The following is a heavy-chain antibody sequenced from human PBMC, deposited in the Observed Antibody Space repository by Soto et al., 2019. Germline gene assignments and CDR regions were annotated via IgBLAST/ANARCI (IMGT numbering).Heavy chain of an antibody. Sequence: VQLLESGGGLVRPGGSLRLSCAVSGFTFGSYPMSWVRQAPGRGLEWVSVISASGYNTYYADSVEGRFTISRDNFKNTLYLQMNSLGGDAMSVYYCAQIGGRGWNDRSSNWFDPWGQGTLVTVPS. CDR1: GFTFGSYP. D-gene: IGHD1-1*01. J-gene: IGHJ5*02. V-gene: IGHV3-23*01. CDR3: AQIGGRGWNDRSSNWFDP. CDR2: ISASGYNT.